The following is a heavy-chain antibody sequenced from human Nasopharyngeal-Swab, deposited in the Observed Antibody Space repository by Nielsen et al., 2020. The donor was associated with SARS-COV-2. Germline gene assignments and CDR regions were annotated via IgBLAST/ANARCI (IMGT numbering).Heavy chain of an antibody. Sequence: GGSLRLSFAATGFTFSSYWMSWVRQAPGRGLEWLAHTKEDGTVTHYVDSVRGRFTVSRDNAKNSLFLQMNSLRAEDTAVYCCAREGRDGAVSSWGQGTLVTVSS. CDR2: TKEDGTVT. J-gene: IGHJ5*02. CDR3: AREGRDGAVSS. V-gene: IGHV3-7*03. CDR1: GFTFSSYW. D-gene: IGHD5-24*01.